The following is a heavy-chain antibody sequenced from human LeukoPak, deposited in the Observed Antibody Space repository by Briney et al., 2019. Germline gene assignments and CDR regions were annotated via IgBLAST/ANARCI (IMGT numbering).Heavy chain of an antibody. CDR2: IYYSGST. CDR3: ARDRKVYYYYYYMDV. J-gene: IGHJ6*03. CDR1: GGSISSSSYY. Sequence: SETLSLTCTVSGGSISSSSYYWGWIRQPPGKGLEWIGSIYYSGSTYYNPSLKSRVTISVDTSKNQFSLKLSSVTAADTAVYYCARDRKVYYYYYYMDVWGKGTTVTVSS. V-gene: IGHV4-39*02.